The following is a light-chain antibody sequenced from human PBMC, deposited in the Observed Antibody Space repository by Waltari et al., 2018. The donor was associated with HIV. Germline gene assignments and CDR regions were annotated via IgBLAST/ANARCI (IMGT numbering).Light chain of an antibody. J-gene: IGLJ3*02. CDR2: YAT. CDR3: LLSYGSVRL. V-gene: IGLV7-46*01. Sequence: QTVVTQEPSLTVSPGGTVTLTCGSTHGTVTSDHHPYWFQQKPSQAPRTLIYYATDKHSWTPARFSPSFLGGKAALTLTAAQPEDEADYYCLLSYGSVRLFGGGTRLTV. CDR1: HGTVTSDHH.